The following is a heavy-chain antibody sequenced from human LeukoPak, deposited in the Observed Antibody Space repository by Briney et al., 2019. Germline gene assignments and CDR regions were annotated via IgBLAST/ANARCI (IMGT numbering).Heavy chain of an antibody. V-gene: IGHV3-11*01. J-gene: IGHJ4*02. D-gene: IGHD1-26*01. CDR2: ISESGRII. CDR1: GFTFNDYY. CDR3: ARKVNGIFDY. Sequence: PGGSLRLSCAASGFTFNDYYMSWIRQAPGKGLEWVSYISESGRIIYYADSVKGQFTISRDNAKNSLYLQMSSLRAEDTAVYYCARKVNGIFDYWGQGTLVTVSS.